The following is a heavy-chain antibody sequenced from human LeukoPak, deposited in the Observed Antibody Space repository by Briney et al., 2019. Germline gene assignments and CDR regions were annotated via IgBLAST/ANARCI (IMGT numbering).Heavy chain of an antibody. CDR2: INHSGST. CDR3: ARGPYYCSGGSCYFYHYYYSMDV. J-gene: IGHJ6*02. CDR1: GGSFSGYY. Sequence: SETLPLTCAVYGGSFSGYYWSWIRQPPGKGLEWIGAINHSGSTNYNPSLKSRVTISVDTSKNQFSLKLSSVTAADTAVYYCARGPYYCSGGSCYFYHYYYSMDVWGQGTTVTVSS. V-gene: IGHV4-34*01. D-gene: IGHD2-15*01.